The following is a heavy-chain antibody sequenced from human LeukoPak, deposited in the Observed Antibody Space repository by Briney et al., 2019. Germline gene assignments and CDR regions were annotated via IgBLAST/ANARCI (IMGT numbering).Heavy chain of an antibody. CDR1: GGSFSGYF. D-gene: IGHD5-12*01. V-gene: IGHV4-34*01. CDR3: ARAEPWIHQQIDY. CDR2: INHSGST. Sequence: KSSETLSLTCAVYGGSFSGYFWSWIHQPPGKGLEWIGEINHSGSTKYNPSLKDRVTISVDTSKNQSSLRLSSVTAADTAVYYCARAEPWIHQQIDYWGQGTLVSVSS. J-gene: IGHJ4*02.